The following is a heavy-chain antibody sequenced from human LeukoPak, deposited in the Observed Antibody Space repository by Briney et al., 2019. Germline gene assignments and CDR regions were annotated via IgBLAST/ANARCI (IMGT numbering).Heavy chain of an antibody. CDR2: ISYDGSST. CDR3: ARDRVDYYDSSGYTDAFDI. Sequence: GGSLRLSCAVSGFTFSNFGMHWVRQAPGKGLEWVAVISYDGSSTYYEDSVRGRFTISRDNSKNTLYLQMNSLRAEDTAVYYCARDRVDYYDSSGYTDAFDIWGQGTMVTVSS. D-gene: IGHD3-22*01. CDR1: GFTFSNFG. J-gene: IGHJ3*02. V-gene: IGHV3-33*05.